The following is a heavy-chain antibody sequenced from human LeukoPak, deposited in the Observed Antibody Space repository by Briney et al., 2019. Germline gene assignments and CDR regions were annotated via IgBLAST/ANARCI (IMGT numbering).Heavy chain of an antibody. D-gene: IGHD3-22*01. CDR2: MNPNSGNT. J-gene: IGHJ5*02. Sequence: ASVKVSCKASGYTFTSYDINWVRQATGQGLEWMGWMNPNSGNTGYAQKFQGRVTITRNTSISTAYMELSSLRSEDTAVYYCATDPYYYDSSGYPPWGQGTLVTVSS. CDR3: ATDPYYYDSSGYPP. CDR1: GYTFTSYD. V-gene: IGHV1-8*03.